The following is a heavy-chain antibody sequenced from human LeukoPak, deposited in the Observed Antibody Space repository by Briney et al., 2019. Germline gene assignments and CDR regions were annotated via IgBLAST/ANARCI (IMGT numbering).Heavy chain of an antibody. J-gene: IGHJ1*01. D-gene: IGHD2-15*01. Sequence: SETLSLTCTVSGSSISSYYWSWIRQPPGKGLEWIGYIYYSGSTNYNPSLKSRVTISVDTSKNQFSLKLSSVTAADTAVYYCARNYCSGGSCYSEYFQHWGQGTLVTVSS. CDR3: ARNYCSGGSCYSEYFQH. CDR2: IYYSGST. CDR1: GSSISSYY. V-gene: IGHV4-59*01.